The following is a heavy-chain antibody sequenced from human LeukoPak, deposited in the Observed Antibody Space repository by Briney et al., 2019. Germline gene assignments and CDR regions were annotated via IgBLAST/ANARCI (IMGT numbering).Heavy chain of an antibody. CDR3: ARASTVATYPPFDY. CDR1: GGSFSGYY. Sequence: SETLSLTCAVYGGSFSGYYWSWIRQPPGKGLEWIGEINHSGSTYYNPSLKSRVTISVDTSKNQFSLKLSSVTAADTAVYYCARASTVATYPPFDYWGQGTLVTVSS. D-gene: IGHD5-12*01. V-gene: IGHV4-34*09. CDR2: INHSGST. J-gene: IGHJ4*02.